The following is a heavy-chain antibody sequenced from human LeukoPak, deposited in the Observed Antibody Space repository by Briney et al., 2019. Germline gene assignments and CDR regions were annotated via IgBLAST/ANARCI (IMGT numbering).Heavy chain of an antibody. Sequence: ASVKVSCKAYGYTFMSHGISWVRQAPGQGLEWMGWISGSSSNTNYAQRLQGRVTMTTDTSTTTAYMELRSLRSDDTAVYYCARGGDYGDLRYFDYWGQGTLVTVSS. J-gene: IGHJ4*02. V-gene: IGHV1-18*01. CDR1: GYTFMSHG. D-gene: IGHD4-17*01. CDR3: ARGGDYGDLRYFDY. CDR2: ISGSSSNT.